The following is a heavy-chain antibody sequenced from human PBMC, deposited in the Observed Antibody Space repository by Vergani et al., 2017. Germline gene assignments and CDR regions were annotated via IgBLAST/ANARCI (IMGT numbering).Heavy chain of an antibody. V-gene: IGHV3-48*02. D-gene: IGHD5-18*01. CDR3: ASGYSYGLTNYDY. CDR2: ISSSSSTI. CDR1: GLTFSSYS. J-gene: IGHJ4*02. Sequence: EVQLVESGGGLVQPGGSLRLSCAASGLTFSSYSMNWVRQAPGKGLEWVSYISSSSSTIYYADSVKGRFTISRDNAKNSLYLQMNSLRDEDTAVYYCASGYSYGLTNYDYWGQGTLVTVSS.